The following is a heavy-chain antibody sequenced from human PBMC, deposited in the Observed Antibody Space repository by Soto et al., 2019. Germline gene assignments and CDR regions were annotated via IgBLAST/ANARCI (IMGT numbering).Heavy chain of an antibody. D-gene: IGHD6-13*01. J-gene: IGHJ6*02. Sequence: PGGSLRLSCAASGFTVSSNYMSWVRQAPGKGLEWVSVIYSGGSTYYADSVKGRFTISRDNSKNTLYLQMNSLRAEDTAVYYCARGPAADPYYYYGMDVWGQGTTVTV. CDR2: IYSGGST. V-gene: IGHV3-53*01. CDR3: ARGPAADPYYYYGMDV. CDR1: GFTVSSNY.